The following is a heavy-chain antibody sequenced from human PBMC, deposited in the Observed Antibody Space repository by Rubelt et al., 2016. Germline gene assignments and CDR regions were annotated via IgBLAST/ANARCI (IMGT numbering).Heavy chain of an antibody. V-gene: IGHV3-53*04. CDR3: ARQGIAAAADY. D-gene: IGHD6-13*01. Sequence: TISRHNSKNTLYLQMNSLRAEDTAVYYCARQGIAAAADYWGQGTLVTVSS. J-gene: IGHJ4*02.